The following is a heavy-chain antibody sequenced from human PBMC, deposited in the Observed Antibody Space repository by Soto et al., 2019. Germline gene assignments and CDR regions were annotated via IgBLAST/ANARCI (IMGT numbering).Heavy chain of an antibody. CDR1: GGSISNSGNY. Sequence: KPSETLSLTCSVSGGSISNSGNYWGWIRRPSGKGLEWIGTMDYSGGTSYNPSLKSRVTISADTSNNQFSLRLSSVTAADTAVYYCARRTPLYASESSRFDPWGQGALVTVSS. J-gene: IGHJ5*02. D-gene: IGHD3-10*01. V-gene: IGHV4-39*01. CDR3: ARRTPLYASESSRFDP. CDR2: MDYSGGT.